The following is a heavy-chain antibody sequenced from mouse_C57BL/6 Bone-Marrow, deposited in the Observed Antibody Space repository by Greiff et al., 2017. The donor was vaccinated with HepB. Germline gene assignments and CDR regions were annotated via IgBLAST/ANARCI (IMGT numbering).Heavy chain of an antibody. CDR2: IYPRSGNT. J-gene: IGHJ4*01. V-gene: IGHV1-81*01. CDR1: GYTFTSYG. CDR3: ARRTQLLRDYAMDY. Sequence: QVQLKQSGAELARPGASVKLSCKASGYTFTSYGISWVKQRTGQGLEWIGEIYPRSGNTYYNEKFKGKATLTADKSSSTAYMELRSLTSEDSAVYFCARRTQLLRDYAMDYWGQGTSVTVSS. D-gene: IGHD1-1*01.